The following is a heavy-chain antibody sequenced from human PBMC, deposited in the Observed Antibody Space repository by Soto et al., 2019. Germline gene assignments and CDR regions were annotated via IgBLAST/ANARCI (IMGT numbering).Heavy chain of an antibody. CDR1: GFTFSSYS. Sequence: EVQLVESGGGLVQPGGSLRLSCAASGFTFSSYSMNWVRQAPGKGLEWVSYISSSSSTIYYADSVKGRFTISSDNAKNSLYLQMNSLRDEDTAVYYCARAPGYSSGWPYYYYYGMDVWGQGTTVTVSS. V-gene: IGHV3-48*02. J-gene: IGHJ6*02. CDR3: ARAPGYSSGWPYYYYYGMDV. D-gene: IGHD6-19*01. CDR2: ISSSSSTI.